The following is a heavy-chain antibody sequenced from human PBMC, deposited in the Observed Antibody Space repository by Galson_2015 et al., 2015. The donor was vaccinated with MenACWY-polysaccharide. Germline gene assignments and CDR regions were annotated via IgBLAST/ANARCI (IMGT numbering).Heavy chain of an antibody. CDR1: GLSLRDYA. CDR3: AKRYECGSNTCPFDH. Sequence: SLRLSCAASGLSLRDYAVSWVRQAPGKGLEWVSGIATRADWKYYTDSVKGRFTIYRDTSKNTVYLQMNSLREEDTALYFCAKRYECGSNTCPFDHWGQGTLVTVSA. V-gene: IGHV3-23*01. J-gene: IGHJ4*02. D-gene: IGHD1-26*01. CDR2: IATRADWK.